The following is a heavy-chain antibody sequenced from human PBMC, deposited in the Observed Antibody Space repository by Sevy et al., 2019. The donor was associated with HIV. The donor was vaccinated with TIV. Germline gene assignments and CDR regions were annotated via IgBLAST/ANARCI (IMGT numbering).Heavy chain of an antibody. Sequence: GGSLRLSCAASRFAFSNYAMTWVRQAPGKGLEWVSVISGGGTSTYYADSVKGRFTISRDNSKNTLFLQMNSLRDEDTAVYYCAKVDGYTYGPPLWGQGTMVTVSS. CDR3: AKVDGYTYGPPL. CDR1: RFAFSNYA. D-gene: IGHD5-18*01. CDR2: ISGGGTST. J-gene: IGHJ3*01. V-gene: IGHV3-23*01.